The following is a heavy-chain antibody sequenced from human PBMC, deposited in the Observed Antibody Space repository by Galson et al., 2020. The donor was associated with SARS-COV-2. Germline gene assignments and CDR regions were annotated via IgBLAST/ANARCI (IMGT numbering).Heavy chain of an antibody. Sequence: GGSLRLSCAASGFTFSSYGMHWVRQAPGKGLEWVAFIRYDGSNKYYADSVKGRFTISRDNSKNTLYLQMNSLRAEDTAVYYCAKVFTYYYGSGSYQGYYYYMDVWGKGTTVTISS. CDR2: IRYDGSNK. CDR3: AKVFTYYYGSGSYQGYYYYMDV. CDR1: GFTFSSYG. J-gene: IGHJ6*03. D-gene: IGHD3-10*01. V-gene: IGHV3-30*02.